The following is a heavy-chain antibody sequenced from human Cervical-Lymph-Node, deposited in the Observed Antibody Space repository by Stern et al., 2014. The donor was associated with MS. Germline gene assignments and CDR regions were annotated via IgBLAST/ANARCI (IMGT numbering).Heavy chain of an antibody. CDR3: ASAYRAS. D-gene: IGHD1-1*01. J-gene: IGHJ4*02. CDR2: INGDGTVS. Sequence: EVQLVQSGGGIVQPGGSLMISCVASGFNFRTYWMHWVRQGPGKGLEWVSRINGDGTVSTYADSVRGRFTISRNNVNNTMSLQLDNLRVEDTAIYYCASAYRASWGQGTLVTVST. CDR1: GFNFRTYW. V-gene: IGHV3-74*02.